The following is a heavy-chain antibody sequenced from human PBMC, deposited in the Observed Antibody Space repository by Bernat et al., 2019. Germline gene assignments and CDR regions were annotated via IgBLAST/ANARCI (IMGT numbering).Heavy chain of an antibody. Sequence: EVQLVESGGGLVQPGGSLRLSCAASGFTFSSYDMHWVRQATGKGLEWVSAIGTAGDPYYPGSVKGRFTISRENAQNSLYRQMNSLRAGDTAVYYCARESNLSMGAAGSGFLPTRAKFDYWGQGTLVTVSS. CDR1: GFTFSSYD. D-gene: IGHD6-13*01. V-gene: IGHV3-13*05. CDR3: ARESNLSMGAAGSGFLPTRAKFDY. J-gene: IGHJ4*02. CDR2: IGTAGDP.